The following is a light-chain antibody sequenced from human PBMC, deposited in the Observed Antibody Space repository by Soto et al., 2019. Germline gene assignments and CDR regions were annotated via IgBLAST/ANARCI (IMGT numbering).Light chain of an antibody. J-gene: IGKJ1*01. CDR3: RQYNNWPET. CDR1: QSVSSN. Sequence: EIVTTQSPATLSVPPGETATLSCRAIQSVSSNFAWYQQKPGQAPRLLIYGASTRATGIPDRFSGSGSGTEFILTISSMQSEDFAVYYCRQYNNWPETFGQGTKVDI. V-gene: IGKV3-15*01. CDR2: GAS.